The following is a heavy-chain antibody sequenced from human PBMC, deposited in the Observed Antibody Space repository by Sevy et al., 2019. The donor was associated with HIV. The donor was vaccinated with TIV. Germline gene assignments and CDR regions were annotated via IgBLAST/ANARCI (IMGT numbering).Heavy chain of an antibody. CDR3: ARALIQLWFYGMDV. V-gene: IGHV3-30-3*01. Sequence: GGSLRLSCAASGFTFSSYAMHWVRQAPGKGLEWVAVISYDGSNKYYADSVKGRFTISRDNSKTTLYLQMNSLRAEDTAVYYCARALIQLWFYGMDVWGQGTTVTVSS. CDR1: GFTFSSYA. CDR2: ISYDGSNK. J-gene: IGHJ6*02. D-gene: IGHD5-18*01.